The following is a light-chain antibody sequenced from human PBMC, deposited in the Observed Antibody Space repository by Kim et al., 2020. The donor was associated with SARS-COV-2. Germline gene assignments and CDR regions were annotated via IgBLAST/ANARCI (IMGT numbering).Light chain of an antibody. Sequence: VALGQTGSITCQGDSLRSYYATWYQQKQGQAPILVIYGKNNRPSGIPDRFSGSSSGNTASLTITGTQAGDEADYYCNSRDSNDNVVFGGGTQLTVL. CDR2: GKN. J-gene: IGLJ2*01. V-gene: IGLV3-19*01. CDR1: SLRSYY. CDR3: NSRDSNDNVV.